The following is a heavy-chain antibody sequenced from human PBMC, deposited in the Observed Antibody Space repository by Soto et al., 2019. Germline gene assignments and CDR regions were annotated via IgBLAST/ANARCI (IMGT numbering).Heavy chain of an antibody. V-gene: IGHV3-23*01. Sequence: GGSLRLSCAASGFTFTNAWMSWVRQAPGKGLEWVSAISGSGGSTYYADSVKGRFTISRDNSKNTLYLQMNSLRAEDTAVYYCATGGLGDQDLFDYWGQGTLVTVSS. CDR2: ISGSGGST. D-gene: IGHD4-17*01. CDR3: ATGGLGDQDLFDY. J-gene: IGHJ4*02. CDR1: GFTFTNAW.